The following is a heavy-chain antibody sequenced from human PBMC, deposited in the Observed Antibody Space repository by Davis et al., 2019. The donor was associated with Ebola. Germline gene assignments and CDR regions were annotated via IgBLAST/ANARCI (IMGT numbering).Heavy chain of an antibody. CDR1: GYSFTSYW. J-gene: IGHJ4*02. CDR2: IDPSDSYT. D-gene: IGHD3-22*01. CDR3: ARQDYESSGCEGV. V-gene: IGHV5-10-1*01. Sequence: PAGSLRLSCKGSGYSFTSYWISWVRQMPGKGPEWMGRIDPSDSYTNYSPSFQGHVTISADKSISTAYLQWSSLKASDTAMFYCARQDYESSGCEGVWGQGTLVTVSS.